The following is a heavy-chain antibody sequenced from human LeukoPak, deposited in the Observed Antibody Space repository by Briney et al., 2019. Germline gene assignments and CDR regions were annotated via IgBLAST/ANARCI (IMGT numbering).Heavy chain of an antibody. CDR3: AKGQGIVACPPFDY. V-gene: IGHV3-23*01. D-gene: IGHD6-6*01. Sequence: PGGSLRLSCAASGFTFNTYAMNWVRQTPGKGLEWVSVISGGGGSTYYADSAKGRFTISRDNSKNTLYLQINSLRAEDTAVYYCAKGQGIVACPPFDYWGQGTLVTVSS. CDR2: ISGGGGST. CDR1: GFTFNTYA. J-gene: IGHJ4*02.